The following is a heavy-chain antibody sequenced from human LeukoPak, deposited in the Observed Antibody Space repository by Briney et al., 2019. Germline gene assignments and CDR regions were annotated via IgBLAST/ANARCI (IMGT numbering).Heavy chain of an antibody. CDR1: GGSISSYY. D-gene: IGHD3-9*01. CDR2: IYTSGST. CDR3: AGSYDILTGYHY. Sequence: SETLSLTCTVSGGSISSYYWSWMRQPAGKGLEWIGRIYTSGSTNYNPSLKSRVTMSVDTSKNQFSLKLSSVTAADTAVYYCAGSYDILTGYHYWGQGTLVTVSS. V-gene: IGHV4-4*07. J-gene: IGHJ4*02.